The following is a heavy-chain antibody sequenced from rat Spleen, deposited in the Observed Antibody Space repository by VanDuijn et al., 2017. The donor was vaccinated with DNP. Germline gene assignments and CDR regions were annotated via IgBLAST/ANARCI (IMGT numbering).Heavy chain of an antibody. V-gene: IGHV5-25*01. CDR2: ITTSGVTT. CDR1: GFTFSNYD. J-gene: IGHJ2*01. CDR3: ATQVPAY. Sequence: EVQLEESGGGLVQPGRSLKLSCAASGFTFSNYDMAWARQAPATGLEWVASITTSGVTTYYRDSVKGRFTVSRDNAKSTLYLQMDSLRSEDTATYYCATQVPAYWGQGVMVTVSS.